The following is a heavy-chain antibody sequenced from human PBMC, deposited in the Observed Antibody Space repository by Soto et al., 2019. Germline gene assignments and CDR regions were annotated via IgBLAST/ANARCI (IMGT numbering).Heavy chain of an antibody. Sequence: SETLSLTCTVSGGSISSGDYYWSWIRQPPGKGLEWIGYIYYSGSTYYNPSLKSRVTISVDTSKNQFSLKLSSVTAADTAVYYCARDVTPGNMVRGVRPSNYYGMDVWGQGTTVTVSS. J-gene: IGHJ6*02. V-gene: IGHV4-30-4*01. D-gene: IGHD3-10*01. CDR2: IYYSGST. CDR1: GGSISSGDYY. CDR3: ARDVTPGNMVRGVRPSNYYGMDV.